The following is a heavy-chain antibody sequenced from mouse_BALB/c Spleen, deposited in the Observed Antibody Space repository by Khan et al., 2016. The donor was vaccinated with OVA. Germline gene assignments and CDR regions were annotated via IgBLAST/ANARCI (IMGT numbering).Heavy chain of an antibody. CDR2: IDSRNGNL. V-gene: IGHV14-3*02. CDR1: GLNNKDTY. CDR3: ARMARK. Sequence: EVQLQESGAERVKSGATVKLSCTASGLNNKDTYMHWLKQWPELGLEWIGRIDSRNGNLIYDRKFQGKATITADTSSNTAYLQLSSLTAGDTAVLYCARMARKWGQVTTLTVSS. J-gene: IGHJ2*01.